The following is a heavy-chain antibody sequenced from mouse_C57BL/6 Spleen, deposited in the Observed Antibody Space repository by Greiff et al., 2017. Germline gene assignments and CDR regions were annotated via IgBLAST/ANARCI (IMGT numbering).Heavy chain of an antibody. CDR3: AREVTTVVSFDY. CDR1: GYTFTSYG. V-gene: IGHV1-81*01. D-gene: IGHD1-1*01. J-gene: IGHJ2*01. CDR2: IYPRSGNT. Sequence: QVQLKQSGAELARPGASVKLSCKASGYTFTSYGISWVKQRPGQGLEWIGEIYPRSGNTYYNEKFKGKATLTADKSSSTAYMELRSLTSEDSAVYFCAREVTTVVSFDYWGQGTTLTVSS.